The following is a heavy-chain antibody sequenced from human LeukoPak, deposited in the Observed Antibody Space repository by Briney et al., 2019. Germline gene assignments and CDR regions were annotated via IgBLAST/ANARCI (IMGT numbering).Heavy chain of an antibody. D-gene: IGHD2-15*01. CDR2: ISSSSSYI. Sequence: PGGSLRLSCAASGFTFSSYSMNWVRQAPGKGLEWVSSISSSSSYIYYADSVKGRFTISRDNAKNSLYLQMNSLRAEDTAVYYCAGGYCSGVSCYSIYWGQGTLVTVSS. CDR1: GFTFSSYS. CDR3: AGGYCSGVSCYSIY. J-gene: IGHJ4*02. V-gene: IGHV3-21*01.